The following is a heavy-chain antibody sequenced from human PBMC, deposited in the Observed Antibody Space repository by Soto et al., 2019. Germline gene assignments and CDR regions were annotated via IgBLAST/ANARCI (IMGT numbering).Heavy chain of an antibody. D-gene: IGHD5-12*01. CDR3: AKARSTYSGYVSN. J-gene: IGHJ4*02. V-gene: IGHV3-48*01. CDR2: ISGTSSTI. CDR1: GFIFTSYS. Sequence: GGSLRLSCAASGFIFTSYSMIWVRQSPGRGLEWVSYISGTSSTIYYADSVKGRFTISRDNSKNTLYLQMNSLRAEDTAVYYCAKARSTYSGYVSNWGQGTLVTVSS.